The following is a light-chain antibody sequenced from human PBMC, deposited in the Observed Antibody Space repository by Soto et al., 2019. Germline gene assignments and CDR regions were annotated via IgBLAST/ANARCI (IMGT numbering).Light chain of an antibody. CDR3: QQRSNWPPIT. CDR2: GTS. J-gene: IGKJ5*01. Sequence: EIVLTQSPDTLSLSPGERATVSCRASQSVSRSNLAWYQHKPGQAPRLLIYGTSNRATGIPDRFTGSGPGTDLTLTISSLEPEDFAVYYCQQRSNWPPITFGQGTRLEIK. CDR1: QSVSRSN. V-gene: IGKV3D-20*02.